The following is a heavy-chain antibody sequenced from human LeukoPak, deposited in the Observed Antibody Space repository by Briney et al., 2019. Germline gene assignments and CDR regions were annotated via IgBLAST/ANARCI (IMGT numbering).Heavy chain of an antibody. CDR1: GDSISTFY. CDR2: IYYGASD. J-gene: IGHJ4*01. CDR3: ARRGTDNYFDS. V-gene: IGHV4-59*08. Sequence: SETLSLTCTVSGDSISTFYWSWIRQPPGKGLEWIGYIYYGASDNYNPSLKGRVTISLDRPKNRFSLKLTSVTAADTAVYYCARRGTDNYFDSWGHGTLVTVSS.